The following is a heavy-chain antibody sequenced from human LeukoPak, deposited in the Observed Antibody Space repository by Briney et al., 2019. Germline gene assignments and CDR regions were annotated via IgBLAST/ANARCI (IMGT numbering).Heavy chain of an antibody. CDR1: GYTFTTYY. CDR3: ARVEGHTATVSD. D-gene: IGHD5-18*01. Sequence: ASVKVSCKASGYTFTTYYIHWVRQAPGQGLEWMGFIKPADGYTKYAQNFQGRVTMTADTSTNTVHMELSSPTSEDTAVYFCARVEGHTATVSDWGQGTLVTVSS. CDR2: IKPADGYT. J-gene: IGHJ4*02. V-gene: IGHV1-46*01.